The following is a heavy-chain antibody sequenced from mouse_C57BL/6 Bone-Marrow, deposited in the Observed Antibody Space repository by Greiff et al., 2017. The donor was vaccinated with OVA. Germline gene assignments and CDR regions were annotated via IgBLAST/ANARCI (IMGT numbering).Heavy chain of an antibody. CDR1: GYTFTSYW. Sequence: QVQLQQPGAELVRPGTSVKLSCKASGYTFTSYWMHWVKQRPGQGLEWIGVIDPSDSYTNYNQKFKGKATLTVDTSSSPAYMQLSSLTSEDSAVYYCAREAGYYYGSDYYFDYWGQGTTLTVSS. CDR2: IDPSDSYT. V-gene: IGHV1-59*01. D-gene: IGHD1-1*01. J-gene: IGHJ2*01. CDR3: AREAGYYYGSDYYFDY.